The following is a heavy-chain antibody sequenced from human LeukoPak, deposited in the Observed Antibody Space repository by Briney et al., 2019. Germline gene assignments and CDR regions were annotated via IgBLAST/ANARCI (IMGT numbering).Heavy chain of an antibody. CDR1: GYTFTSYY. J-gene: IGHJ6*03. D-gene: IGHD2-2*01. Sequence: GASVKVSCKASGYTFTSYYMHWVRQAPGQGLEWMGIINPSGGSTSYAQKFQGRVTMTRDMSTSTVYMELSSLRSEDTAVYYCARERECSSTSCLYYMDVWGKGTTVTVSS. CDR3: ARERECSSTSCLYYMDV. CDR2: INPSGGST. V-gene: IGHV1-46*01.